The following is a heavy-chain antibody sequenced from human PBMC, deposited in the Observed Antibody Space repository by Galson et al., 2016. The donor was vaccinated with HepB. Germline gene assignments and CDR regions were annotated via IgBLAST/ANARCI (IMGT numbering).Heavy chain of an antibody. CDR1: GFTFSNHG. V-gene: IGHV3-33*01. J-gene: IGHJ4*02. Sequence: SLRLSCAASGFTFSNHGMHWARQAPGKGLECVAVIWADGGNKYYVDSVKGRFTISRDNSKNTVYLQMNSLRADDTAVYYCARDMYTGSYIIDYWGQGTLVTFSS. CDR3: ARDMYTGSYIIDY. CDR2: IWADGGNK. D-gene: IGHD1-26*01.